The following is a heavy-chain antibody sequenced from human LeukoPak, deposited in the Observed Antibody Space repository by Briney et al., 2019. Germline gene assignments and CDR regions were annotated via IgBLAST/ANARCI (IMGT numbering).Heavy chain of an antibody. CDR3: ATPYSSGWPRGYYYYYGMDV. D-gene: IGHD6-19*01. Sequence: ASMKVSCKVSGYTLTELSMHWVRQAPGKGLEWMGGFDPEDGETIYAQKFQGRVTMTEDTSTDTAYMELSSLRSEDTAVYYCATPYSSGWPRGYYYYYGMDVWGQGTTVTVSS. J-gene: IGHJ6*02. CDR1: GYTLTELS. CDR2: FDPEDGET. V-gene: IGHV1-24*01.